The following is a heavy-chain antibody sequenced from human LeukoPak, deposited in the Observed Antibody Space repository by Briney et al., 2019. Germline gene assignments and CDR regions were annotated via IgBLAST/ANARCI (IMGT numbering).Heavy chain of an antibody. Sequence: GGSLRLSCAASGFTFSSYAMHWVRQAPGKGLEWVAVISYDGSNKYYADSVKGRFTISRDNSKNTLYLQMNSLRAEDTAVYYCARGGVNSSGRFDYWGQGTLVTVSS. V-gene: IGHV3-30-3*01. CDR1: GFTFSSYA. J-gene: IGHJ4*02. D-gene: IGHD6-19*01. CDR2: ISYDGSNK. CDR3: ARGGVNSSGRFDY.